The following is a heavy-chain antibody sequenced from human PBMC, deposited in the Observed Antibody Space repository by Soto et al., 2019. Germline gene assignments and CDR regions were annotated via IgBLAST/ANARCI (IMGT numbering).Heavy chain of an antibody. J-gene: IGHJ3*02. V-gene: IGHV4-59*01. D-gene: IGHD4-17*01. CDR1: GGSISSYY. CDR3: ARDYLGQPLTDDYGDYVSMFGAFDI. CDR2: IYYSGST. Sequence: SETLSLTCTVSGGSISSYYWSWIRQPPGKGLEWIGYIYYSGSTNYNPSLKSRVTISVDTSKNQFSLKLSSVTAADTAVYYCARDYLGQPLTDDYGDYVSMFGAFDIWGQGTMVTVSS.